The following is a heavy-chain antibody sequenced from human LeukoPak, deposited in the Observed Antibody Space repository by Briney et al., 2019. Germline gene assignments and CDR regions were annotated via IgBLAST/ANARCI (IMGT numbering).Heavy chain of an antibody. Sequence: SETLSLTCTVSGGSINRYFWNWIRQPAGEELEWIGRMDATGSTNYNPSLKSRATMSVDTSKNQFYLKLNSVTAADTALYYCARDPPGSSWSGYYFDSWGRGTLVTVSS. V-gene: IGHV4-4*07. CDR2: MDATGST. CDR3: ARDPPGSSWSGYYFDS. CDR1: GGSINRYF. D-gene: IGHD6-13*01. J-gene: IGHJ4*02.